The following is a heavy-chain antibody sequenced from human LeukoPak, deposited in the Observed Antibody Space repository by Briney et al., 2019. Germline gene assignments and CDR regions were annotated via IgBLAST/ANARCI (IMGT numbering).Heavy chain of an antibody. CDR3: ARLGRLMVTAQFFDY. D-gene: IGHD2-21*02. CDR2: IYYSGST. Sequence: SETLSLTCTVSPGSISGYYWSWIRQPPEKGLEWIGSIYYSGSTYYNPSLKSRVTISVDTSKNQFSLKLSSVTAADTAVYYCARLGRLMVTAQFFDYWGQGTLVTVSS. J-gene: IGHJ4*02. CDR1: PGSISGYY. V-gene: IGHV4-39*01.